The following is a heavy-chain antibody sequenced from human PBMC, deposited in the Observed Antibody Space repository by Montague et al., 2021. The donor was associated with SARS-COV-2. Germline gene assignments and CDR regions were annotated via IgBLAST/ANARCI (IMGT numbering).Heavy chain of an antibody. CDR3: ARGPRYVILTGYSKDGMDV. CDR1: GGSISTGSYY. J-gene: IGHJ6*02. CDR2: IYTSGST. Sequence: TLSLTCTVSGGSISTGSYYWSWIRQPAGKGLEWIGRIYTSGSTNYNPSLKSRVTISVDTSKNQFSLKLSSVTAADTAVYYCARGPRYVILTGYSKDGMDVWGQGTTVTVSS. V-gene: IGHV4-61*02. D-gene: IGHD3-9*01.